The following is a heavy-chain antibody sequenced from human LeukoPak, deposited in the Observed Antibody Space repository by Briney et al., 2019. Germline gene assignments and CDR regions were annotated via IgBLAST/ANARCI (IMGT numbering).Heavy chain of an antibody. Sequence: PSETLSLTCAVYGGSFSGYYWSWIRQPPGKGLEWIGEINHSGSTNYNPSLKSRVTISVDTSKNQFSLKLSSVTAADTAVYYCARDEGAAAGTALRYWGQGTLVTVSS. CDR2: INHSGST. CDR1: GGSFSGYY. V-gene: IGHV4-34*01. D-gene: IGHD6-13*01. J-gene: IGHJ4*02. CDR3: ARDEGAAAGTALRY.